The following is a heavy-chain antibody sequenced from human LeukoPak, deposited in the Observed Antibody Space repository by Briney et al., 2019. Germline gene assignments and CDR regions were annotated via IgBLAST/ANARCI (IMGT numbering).Heavy chain of an antibody. CDR2: IYYSGST. CDR3: AGSPDSSSWYYYYYGMDV. V-gene: IGHV4-39*01. CDR1: GGSISSSIYY. J-gene: IGHJ6*02. D-gene: IGHD6-13*01. Sequence: SETLSLTCTVSGGSISSSIYYWGWIRQPPGKGLEWIGSIYYSGSTYYNPSLKSRVTISVYTSKNQFSLKLSSVTAADTAVYYCAGSPDSSSWYYYYYGMDVWGQGTTVTVSS.